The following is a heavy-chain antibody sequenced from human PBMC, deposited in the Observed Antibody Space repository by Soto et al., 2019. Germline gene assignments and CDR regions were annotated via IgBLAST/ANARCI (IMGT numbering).Heavy chain of an antibody. CDR2: IYYSGST. V-gene: IGHV4-39*01. CDR1: GGSISSSNYY. J-gene: IGHJ4*02. CDR3: ARGWGRIFDY. D-gene: IGHD7-27*01. Sequence: SETLSLTCTVSGGSISSSNYYWGWIRQPPGKGLEWIGSIYYSGSTYYNPSLKSRVTISVDTSKNQFSLKLSSVTAADTAVYYCARGWGRIFDYWGQGTLVTVSS.